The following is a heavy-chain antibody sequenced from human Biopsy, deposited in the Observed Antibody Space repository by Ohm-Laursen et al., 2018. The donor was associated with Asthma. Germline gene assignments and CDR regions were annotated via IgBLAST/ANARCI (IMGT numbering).Heavy chain of an antibody. J-gene: IGHJ5*02. D-gene: IGHD3-3*01. CDR3: ARVVNYDFRSGYWFDP. CDR1: GLSLRNARRG. Sequence: TQTLTLTRTVSGLSLRNARRGVTWIRQSPGKALEWLAQKFSNDEKSYSTSPKSRISISKDTAKSQVVLTMSNMDPVDTATYYCARVVNYDFRSGYWFDPWGQGTLVTVSS. CDR2: KFSNDEK. V-gene: IGHV2-26*01.